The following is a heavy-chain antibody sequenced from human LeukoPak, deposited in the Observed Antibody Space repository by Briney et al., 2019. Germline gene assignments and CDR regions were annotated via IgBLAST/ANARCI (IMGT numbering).Heavy chain of an antibody. D-gene: IGHD6-19*01. CDR1: GFIFSTSG. CDR3: AKEGIAVAPDY. CDR2: TRDDGSNE. Sequence: GGSLRLSCEASGFIFSTSGMHWVRQAPGEGLEWVAFTRDDGSNEYADSVKGRFTISRDNSKNTLYLQMNSLRAEDTAVYYCAKEGIAVAPDYWGQGTLVTVSS. V-gene: IGHV3-30*02. J-gene: IGHJ4*02.